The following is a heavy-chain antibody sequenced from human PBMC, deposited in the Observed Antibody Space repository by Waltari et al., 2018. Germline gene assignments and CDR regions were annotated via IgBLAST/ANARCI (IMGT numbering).Heavy chain of an antibody. CDR2: IYYSGST. Sequence: QVQLQESGPGLVKPSETLSLTCTVSGGSISSYYWSWIRQPPGKGLEWIGYIYYSGSTNYNPSLKSRVTISVDTSKNHVSLKLSSVTAADTAVYYCARDLPYYDILTGYRNYYGMDVWGQGTTVTVSS. D-gene: IGHD3-9*01. CDR3: ARDLPYYDILTGYRNYYGMDV. V-gene: IGHV4-59*01. CDR1: GGSISSYY. J-gene: IGHJ6*02.